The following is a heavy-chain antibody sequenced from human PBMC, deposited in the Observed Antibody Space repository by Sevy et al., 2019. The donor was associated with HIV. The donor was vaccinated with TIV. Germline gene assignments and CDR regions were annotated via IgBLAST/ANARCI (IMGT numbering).Heavy chain of an antibody. CDR1: GFTFSSYS. J-gene: IGHJ4*01. Sequence: GGSLRLSCVASGFTFSSYSMNWVRQAPGKGLEWVSYISSSSDSSRTLYYADSVKGRFSISRDNAKNSVHLQMTSRRVEDTAVYYCARPDLRGWYFDFWGHGTLVTVSS. D-gene: IGHD6-19*01. V-gene: IGHV3-48*01. CDR3: ARPDLRGWYFDF. CDR2: ISSSSDSSRTL.